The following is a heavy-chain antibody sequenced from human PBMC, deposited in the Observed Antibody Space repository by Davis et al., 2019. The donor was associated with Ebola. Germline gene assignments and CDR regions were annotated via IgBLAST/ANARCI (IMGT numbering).Heavy chain of an antibody. CDR1: GGSISRSTYY. CDR3: ASIAAAGIH. D-gene: IGHD6-13*01. CDR2: IYYSGST. Sequence: SETLSLTCTVSGGSISRSTYYWGWIRQPPGKGLEWLASIYYSGSTYHNPSLKNRVTMSVDTSKNQFFLRLGSVTATDTALYFCASIAAAGIHWGQGALVTVSS. V-gene: IGHV4-39*01. J-gene: IGHJ4*02.